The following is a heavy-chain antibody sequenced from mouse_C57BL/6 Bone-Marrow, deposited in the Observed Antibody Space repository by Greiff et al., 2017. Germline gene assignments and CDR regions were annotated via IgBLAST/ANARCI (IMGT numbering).Heavy chain of an antibody. Sequence: EVQLQQSGPELVKPGASVKISCKASGYSFTGYYMNWVKQSPEKSLEWIGEINPSTGGTTYNQKFKAKATLPVDKSSSTAYMQLKSLTSEDSAVYYCARWGYGYVDYWGQGTTLTVSS. CDR3: ARWGYGYVDY. D-gene: IGHD2-10*02. CDR2: INPSTGGT. V-gene: IGHV1-42*01. CDR1: GYSFTGYY. J-gene: IGHJ2*01.